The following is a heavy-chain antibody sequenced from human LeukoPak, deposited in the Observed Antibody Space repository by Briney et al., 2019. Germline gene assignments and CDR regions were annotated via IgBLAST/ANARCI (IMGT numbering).Heavy chain of an antibody. CDR2: IYYSGST. Sequence: SETLSLTCTVSGGSISSYYWSWIRQPPGKGLEWIGHIYYSGSTNYNPSLKSRVTISVDTSKNQFSLKLSSVTAADTAVYYCARETMVRFDPWGQGTLVTVSS. V-gene: IGHV4-59*01. D-gene: IGHD3-10*01. CDR3: ARETMVRFDP. J-gene: IGHJ5*02. CDR1: GGSISSYY.